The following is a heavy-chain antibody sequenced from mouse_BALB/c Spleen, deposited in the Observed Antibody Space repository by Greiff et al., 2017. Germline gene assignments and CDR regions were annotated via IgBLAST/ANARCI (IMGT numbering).Heavy chain of an antibody. CDR1: GYTFTSYW. J-gene: IGHJ2*01. V-gene: IGHV1-69*02. Sequence: VQLQQPGAELVRPGASVKLSCKASGYTFTSYWINWVKQRPGQGLEWIGNIYPSDSYTNYNQKFKDKATLTVDKSSSTAYMQLSSPTSEDSAVYYCTRDGYYFDYWGQGTTLTVSS. CDR3: TRDGYYFDY. D-gene: IGHD2-3*01. CDR2: IYPSDSYT.